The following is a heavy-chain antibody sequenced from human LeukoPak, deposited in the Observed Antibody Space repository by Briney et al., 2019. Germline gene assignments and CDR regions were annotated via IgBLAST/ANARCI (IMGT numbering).Heavy chain of an antibody. CDR2: INHSGST. CDR3: ARGQGSIAVAGFDY. V-gene: IGHV4-34*01. Sequence: SETLSLTCAVYGGSFSGYYWSWIRQPPGKGLEWIGEINHSGSTNYNPSLKSQVTISVVTSKNQFSLKLSSVTAADTAVYYCARGQGSIAVAGFDYWGQGTLVTVSS. D-gene: IGHD6-19*01. CDR1: GGSFSGYY. J-gene: IGHJ4*02.